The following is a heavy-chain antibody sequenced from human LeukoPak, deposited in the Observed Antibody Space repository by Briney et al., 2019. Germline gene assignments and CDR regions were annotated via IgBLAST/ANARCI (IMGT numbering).Heavy chain of an antibody. J-gene: IGHJ3*02. Sequence: PSQTLSLTCTVSGGSISSGGYYWSWIRQHPGKGLEWIGYIYYSGSTYYTPSLKSRVTISVDTSKNPFSMKLSSVTPAHTAVYYCARGSDIVATRDAFDIWSQGTMVTVSS. CDR2: IYYSGST. V-gene: IGHV4-31*03. CDR1: GGSISSGGYY. CDR3: ARGSDIVATRDAFDI. D-gene: IGHD5-12*01.